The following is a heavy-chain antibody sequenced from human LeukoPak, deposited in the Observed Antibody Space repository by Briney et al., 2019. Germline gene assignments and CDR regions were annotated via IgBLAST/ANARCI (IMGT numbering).Heavy chain of an antibody. CDR3: ARSLRISTSNWFDP. CDR1: GYTFTDNY. V-gene: IGHV1-2*02. J-gene: IGHJ5*02. Sequence: GASVKVSCKASGYTFTDNYMHWVRQAPGQGLEWMGWLNPNSGGTKYAQKFQGRVTMTRDTSISTAYMELSRLGSDDTAIYYCARSLRISTSNWFDPWGQGTLVTVSS. D-gene: IGHD2-2*01. CDR2: LNPNSGGT.